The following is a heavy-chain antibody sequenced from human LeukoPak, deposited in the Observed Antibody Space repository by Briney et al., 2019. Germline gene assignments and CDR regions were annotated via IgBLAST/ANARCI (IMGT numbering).Heavy chain of an antibody. CDR2: IYHSGST. J-gene: IGHJ6*03. CDR1: GGSISSGGYY. V-gene: IGHV4-30-2*01. CDR3: ARDFWSGYPGDYYYYMDV. D-gene: IGHD3-3*01. Sequence: SETLSLTCTVSGGSISSGGYYWSWIRQPPGKGLERIGYIYHSGSTYYNPSLKSRVTISVDRSKNQFSLKLSSVTAADTAVYYCARDFWSGYPGDYYYYMDVWGKGTTVTVSS.